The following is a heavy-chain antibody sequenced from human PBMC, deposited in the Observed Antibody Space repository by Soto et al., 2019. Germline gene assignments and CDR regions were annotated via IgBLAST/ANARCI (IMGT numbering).Heavy chain of an antibody. V-gene: IGHV4-34*01. CDR2: INHSGST. J-gene: IGHJ6*02. CDR1: GGSFSGYY. CDR3: ARGLNILTGSTAYYYGMDV. D-gene: IGHD3-9*01. Sequence: PSETLSLTCAVYGGSFSGYYWSWIRQPPGKGLEWIGEINHSGSTNYNPSLKSRVTISVDTSKNQFSLKLGSVTAADTAVYYCARGLNILTGSTAYYYGMDVWGQGTTVTVS.